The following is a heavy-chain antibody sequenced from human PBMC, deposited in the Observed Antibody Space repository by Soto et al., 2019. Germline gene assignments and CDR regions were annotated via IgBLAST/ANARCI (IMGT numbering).Heavy chain of an antibody. J-gene: IGHJ4*02. CDR2: ISGSGDST. CDR3: AKRSGYQEAAYLDY. Sequence: XGSLRLSCAASGSTFSSYAMSWVRQAPGKGLEWVSVISGSGDSTYYADSVKGRFTISRDNSKNTLYLQMNSLRAEDTAVYYCAKRSGYQEAAYLDYWGQGTLVTVSS. CDR1: GSTFSSYA. V-gene: IGHV3-23*01. D-gene: IGHD5-12*01.